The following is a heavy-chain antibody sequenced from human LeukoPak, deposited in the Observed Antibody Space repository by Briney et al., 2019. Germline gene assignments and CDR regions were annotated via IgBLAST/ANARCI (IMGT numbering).Heavy chain of an antibody. D-gene: IGHD3-3*01. J-gene: IGHJ6*03. V-gene: IGHV4-4*09. CDR1: GGSISRYY. CDR2: VYNSGTT. Sequence: PSETLSLTCTVSGGSISRYYWSWLRQPPGKGLEWIGYVYNSGTTKYNPSLKSRVTIYGDTSKNQFLLKLSSVHAADTAVYYCAGTRSAYYSGSYYNIDVWGKGTTVTVSS. CDR3: AGTRSAYYSGSYYNIDV.